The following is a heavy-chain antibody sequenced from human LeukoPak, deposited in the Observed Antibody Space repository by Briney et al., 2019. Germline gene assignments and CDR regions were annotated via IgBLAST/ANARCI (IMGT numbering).Heavy chain of an antibody. Sequence: ASVKVSCKASGYTFTSYDIYWVRQATGQGLEWMGWMNPNSGNTGYAQKFQGRVTMTRNTSISTAYMELSSLRSEDTAVYYCARDGATMIVGPPSDTTLDAFDIWGQGTMVTVSS. V-gene: IGHV1-8*01. CDR2: MNPNSGNT. CDR1: GYTFTSYD. CDR3: ARDGATMIVGPPSDTTLDAFDI. D-gene: IGHD3-22*01. J-gene: IGHJ3*02.